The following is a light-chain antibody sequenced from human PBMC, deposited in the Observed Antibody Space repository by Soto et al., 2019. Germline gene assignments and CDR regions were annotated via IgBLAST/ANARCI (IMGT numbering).Light chain of an antibody. J-gene: IGKJ1*01. V-gene: IGKV3-11*01. CDR2: DAS. CDR3: QQRSNWPRT. Sequence: EIVLTQSPATLSLSPGERATLSCRVSQSVSSYLAWYQQKPGQAPRLLIYDASTRATGIPARFSGSGSGTDFTLTISSLEPEDFAVYYCQQRSNWPRTFGQGTKVEIK. CDR1: QSVSSY.